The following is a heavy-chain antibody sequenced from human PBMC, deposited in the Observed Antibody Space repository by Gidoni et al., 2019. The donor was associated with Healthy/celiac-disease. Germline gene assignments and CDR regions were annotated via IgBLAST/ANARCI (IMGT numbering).Heavy chain of an antibody. CDR1: GHTFTGYY. V-gene: IGHV1-2*04. Sequence: QVRRVQSGAEVKKPGASVKVSCKASGHTFTGYYMHWVRQAPGQGLEWMGWINPNSGGTNYAQKFQGWVTMTRDTSSSTAYMELSRLRSDDTAVYYCASSAYGSGSWFDPWGQGTLVTVSS. D-gene: IGHD3-10*01. CDR3: ASSAYGSGSWFDP. J-gene: IGHJ5*02. CDR2: INPNSGGT.